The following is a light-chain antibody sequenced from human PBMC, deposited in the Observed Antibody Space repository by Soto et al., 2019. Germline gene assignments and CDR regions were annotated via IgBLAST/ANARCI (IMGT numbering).Light chain of an antibody. CDR3: QNYNGAPYA. CDR2: EAS. CDR1: QAISNF. J-gene: IGKJ2*01. Sequence: DIQMTQSPPSLSASVGDRVTITCRASQAISNFVAWYQQKAGKAPSLLIYEASTLQSGVPSRFSGRGSGTAFPLTLSSLQPEDVATYFCQNYNGAPYAFGQGTKLEIK. V-gene: IGKV1-27*01.